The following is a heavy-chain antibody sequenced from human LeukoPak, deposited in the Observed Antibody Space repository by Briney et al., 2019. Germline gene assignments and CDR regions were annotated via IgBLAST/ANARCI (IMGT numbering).Heavy chain of an antibody. Sequence: PGGSLRLSCTASRFYFSTYAMHWVRQAPGRGLEWVAVISHDGDNTNSGESVRGRFTLSRDNLKNTLYLQMNSLRAEDTAVYHCTQSKYYWGQGTLVTVSS. CDR3: TQSKYY. D-gene: IGHD4-11*01. V-gene: IGHV3-30-3*01. J-gene: IGHJ4*02. CDR1: RFYFSTYA. CDR2: ISHDGDNT.